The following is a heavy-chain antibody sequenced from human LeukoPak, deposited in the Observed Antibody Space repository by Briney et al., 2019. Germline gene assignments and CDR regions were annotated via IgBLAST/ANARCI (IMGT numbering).Heavy chain of an antibody. Sequence: ASVKVSCKASGYTFSNYGISWVRQAPGLGLEWMGWTSYNGNTNYAQRFQDRVTMTTDTSTTAAYMELRSLESDDTAVYYCARHSGSGWQALGYWGQGTLVAVSS. J-gene: IGHJ4*02. CDR1: GYTFSNYG. CDR3: ARHSGSGWQALGY. CDR2: TSYNGNT. D-gene: IGHD6-19*01. V-gene: IGHV1-18*04.